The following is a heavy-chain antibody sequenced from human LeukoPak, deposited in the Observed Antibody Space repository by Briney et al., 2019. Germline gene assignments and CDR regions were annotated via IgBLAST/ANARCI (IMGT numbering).Heavy chain of an antibody. CDR3: AREGDYGDFPRGWYLDL. J-gene: IGHJ2*01. CDR1: GGSISSYY. CDR2: IYYSGNT. Sequence: SETLSLTCTVSGGSISSYYWSWIRQPPGKGLEWIGYIYYSGNTNYNPSLKSRVTISVDTSKNQFSLKLSSVTAADTAVYYCAREGDYGDFPRGWYLDLWGRGTLVTVYS. V-gene: IGHV4-59*01. D-gene: IGHD4-17*01.